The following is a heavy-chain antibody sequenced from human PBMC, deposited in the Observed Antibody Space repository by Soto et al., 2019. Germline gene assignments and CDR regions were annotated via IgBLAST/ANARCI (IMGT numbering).Heavy chain of an antibody. J-gene: IGHJ4*02. V-gene: IGHV3-23*01. CDR1: GFTFSNYA. CDR2: ITNSGST. CDR3: ARTDKFNSQSSGWANRFGY. Sequence: EVQLLESGGGLVQPGGSLRLFCEASGFTFSNYAMTWVRQAPGKGLAWVSTITNSGSTYYGDTVRGRFTISRDNSKTTVYLQMNSLRAEDTAIYYCARTDKFNSQSSGWANRFGYCGQGTLVTVSS. D-gene: IGHD6-19*01.